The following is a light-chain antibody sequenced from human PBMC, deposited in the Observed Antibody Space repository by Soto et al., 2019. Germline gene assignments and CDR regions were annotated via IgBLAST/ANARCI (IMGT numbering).Light chain of an antibody. CDR2: EVS. CDR3: SSYTTTSTHYV. V-gene: IGLV2-14*01. J-gene: IGLJ1*01. Sequence: QSALTQPASVSGSPGQSITISCTGTSSDVGGYNCVSWYQQHPGKAPKLMISEVSNRPSGVSNRFSGSKSGNTASLTISGLQAEDEADYYCSSYTTTSTHYVFGTGTKVTVL. CDR1: SSDVGGYNC.